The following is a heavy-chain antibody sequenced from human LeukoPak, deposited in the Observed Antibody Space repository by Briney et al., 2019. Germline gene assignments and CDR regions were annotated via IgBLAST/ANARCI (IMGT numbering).Heavy chain of an antibody. V-gene: IGHV3-48*01. CDR3: ARTGLGLYSFDY. CDR1: GFTFSSYS. Sequence: GGSLRLSCAASGFTFSSYSMNWVRQAPGKGLEWFSYITGSISTIYYTDSVKGRFTISRDNAKNSVYLQMNSLRLEDTAVYYCARTGLGLYSFDYWGQGTLVTVSS. CDR2: ITGSISTI. J-gene: IGHJ4*02. D-gene: IGHD3/OR15-3a*01.